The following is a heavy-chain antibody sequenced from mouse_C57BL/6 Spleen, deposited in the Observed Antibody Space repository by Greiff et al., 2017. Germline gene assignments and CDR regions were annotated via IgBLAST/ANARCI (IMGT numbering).Heavy chain of an antibody. J-gene: IGHJ3*01. CDR3: ARRLLRYLAFAY. D-gene: IGHD1-1*01. Sequence: QVQLQQPGAELVKPGASVKMSCKASGYTFTSYWITWVKQRPGPGLEWIGAIYPGSGRTNYNEKFKSKATLTVDTSSSTAYMQLSSLTSEDSAVYYCARRLLRYLAFAYWGQGTLVTVSA. V-gene: IGHV1-55*01. CDR2: IYPGSGRT. CDR1: GYTFTSYW.